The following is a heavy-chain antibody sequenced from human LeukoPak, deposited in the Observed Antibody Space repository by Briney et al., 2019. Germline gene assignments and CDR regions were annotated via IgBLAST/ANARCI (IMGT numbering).Heavy chain of an antibody. V-gene: IGHV1-2*02. D-gene: IGHD1-26*01. CDR3: AAELYSGTYGRCCSFAF. CDR1: GYTFTGYY. Sequence: GASVKVSCKASGYTFTGYYMHWVRQAPGQGLEWMGWINPNSGGTNYAQKFQGRVTMTRDTSISTAYMVLSRLRSDDTAVYYCAAELYSGTYGRCCSFAFWGQGTQVTVSS. CDR2: INPNSGGT. J-gene: IGHJ4*02.